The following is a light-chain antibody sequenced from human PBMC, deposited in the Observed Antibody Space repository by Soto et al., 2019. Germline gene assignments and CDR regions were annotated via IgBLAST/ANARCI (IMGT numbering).Light chain of an antibody. Sequence: QSVLTQPPSASGSPVQSVTISCTGTSSDVGGYNYVSWYQQHPGKAPKLMIYEVSKRPSGVPDRFSGSKSGNTASLTVSGLQAGDEADYYCSSYAGSKGVFGTGTKVTVL. CDR2: EVS. CDR3: SSYAGSKGV. V-gene: IGLV2-8*01. CDR1: SSDVGGYNY. J-gene: IGLJ1*01.